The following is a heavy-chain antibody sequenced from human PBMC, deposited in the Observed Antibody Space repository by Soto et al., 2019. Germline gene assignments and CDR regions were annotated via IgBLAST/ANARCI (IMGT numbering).Heavy chain of an antibody. J-gene: IGHJ4*02. CDR3: AKDRIAADTWDY. CDR2: ISGSGGST. D-gene: IGHD6-13*01. V-gene: IGHV3-23*04. CDR1: GGTFSSYA. Sequence: VQLVQSGAEVKKPGSSVKVSCKASGGTFSSYAMSWVRQAPGKGLEWVSAISGSGGSTYYADSVKGRFTISRDNSKNTLYLQMNSLRAEDTAVYYCAKDRIAADTWDYWGQGTLVTVSS.